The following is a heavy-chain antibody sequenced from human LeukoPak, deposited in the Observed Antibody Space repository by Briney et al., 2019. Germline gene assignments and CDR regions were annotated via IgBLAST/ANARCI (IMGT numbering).Heavy chain of an antibody. CDR2: IDWDDDK. J-gene: IGHJ4*02. Sequence: ESGPALVKPTQTLTLTCTFSGFSLSTSGMCVSWIRQPPGKALEWLARIDWDDDKYYSTSLKTRLTISKDTSKNQVVLTMTNMDPVDTATYYCARIVAAAGTWYFDYWGQGTLVTVSS. V-gene: IGHV2-70*11. D-gene: IGHD6-13*01. CDR3: ARIVAAAGTWYFDY. CDR1: GFSLSTSGMC.